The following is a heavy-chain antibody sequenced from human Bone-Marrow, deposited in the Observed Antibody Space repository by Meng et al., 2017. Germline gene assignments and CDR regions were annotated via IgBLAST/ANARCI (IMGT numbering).Heavy chain of an antibody. J-gene: IGHJ3*02. Sequence: ASVKVSCKASELILNGFYISWVRQAPGQGLEWRGWINTNTGNPTYAQGFTGRFVFSLDTSVSTAYLQISSLKAEDTAVYYCASGLGRVVVVAAASAFDIWGQGTMVTVSS. V-gene: IGHV7-4-1*02. CDR3: ASGLGRVVVVAAASAFDI. CDR1: ELILNGFY. D-gene: IGHD2-15*01. CDR2: INTNTGNP.